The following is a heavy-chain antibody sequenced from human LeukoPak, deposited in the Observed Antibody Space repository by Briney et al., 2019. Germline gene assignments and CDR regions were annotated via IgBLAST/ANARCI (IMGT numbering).Heavy chain of an antibody. CDR2: IYDTGST. V-gene: IGHV4-59*01. J-gene: IGHJ4*02. Sequence: SETLSLTCTVYGGSISSYYWSWIRQPPGKGLEWIGYIYDTGSTNYNPSLKSRVTISIDTSKNQFSLNLRSVTAADTAVYYCARITYGPPDYWGQGTLVTVFS. D-gene: IGHD4-17*01. CDR1: GGSISSYY. CDR3: ARITYGPPDY.